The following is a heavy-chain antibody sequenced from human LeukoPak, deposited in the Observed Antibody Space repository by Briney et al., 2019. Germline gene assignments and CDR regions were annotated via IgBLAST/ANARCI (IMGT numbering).Heavy chain of an antibody. D-gene: IGHD2-15*01. CDR2: IYPGDSDT. V-gene: IGHV5-51*01. Sequence: GESLKISCKGSGYSFTSYWIGWVRQMPGEGLEWMGIIYPGDSDTRYSPSFQGQVTISADKSISTAYLQWSSLKASDTAMYYCARHGTTLGYCSGGSCYTYYYYGMDVWGQGTTVTVSS. CDR3: ARHGTTLGYCSGGSCYTYYYYGMDV. CDR1: GYSFTSYW. J-gene: IGHJ6*02.